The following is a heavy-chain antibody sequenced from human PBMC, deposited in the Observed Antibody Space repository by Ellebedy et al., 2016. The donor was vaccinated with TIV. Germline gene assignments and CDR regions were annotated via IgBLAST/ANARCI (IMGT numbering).Heavy chain of an antibody. CDR3: AKGADGYSGY. Sequence: SQTLSLTCXVYGGSFSGYYWSWIRQPPGKGLEWIGYIYYSGSTNYNPSLKSRVTISVDTSKNQFSLKLSSVTAADTAVYYCAKGADGYSGYWGQGTLVTVSS. CDR1: GGSFSGYY. D-gene: IGHD5-24*01. CDR2: IYYSGST. J-gene: IGHJ4*02. V-gene: IGHV4-59*01.